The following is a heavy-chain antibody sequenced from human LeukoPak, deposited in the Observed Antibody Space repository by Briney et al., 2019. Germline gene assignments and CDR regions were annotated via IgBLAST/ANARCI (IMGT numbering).Heavy chain of an antibody. CDR2: IYPGDSDT. CDR3: ARQSHYYDSSGYSQADAFDI. J-gene: IGHJ3*02. D-gene: IGHD3-22*01. V-gene: IGHV5-51*01. Sequence: GESLKISCKGSGCSFTSYWIGWVRQMPGKGLEWMGIIYPGDSDTRYSPSFQGQVTISADKSISTAYLQWSSLKASDTAMYYCARQSHYYDSSGYSQADAFDIWGQGTMVTVSS. CDR1: GCSFTSYW.